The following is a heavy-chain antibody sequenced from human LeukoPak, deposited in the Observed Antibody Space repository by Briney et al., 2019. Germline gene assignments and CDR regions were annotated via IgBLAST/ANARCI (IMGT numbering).Heavy chain of an antibody. J-gene: IGHJ4*02. CDR2: ISTYNGNT. Sequence: ASVKVFCKASGYTFTSYGISWVRQAPGQGLEWMGWISTYNGNTNYAQKLQVRVTMTTDTSTSTAYMELRSLRSDDTAVYYCARVDTAMEKLFDYWGQGTLVTVSS. V-gene: IGHV1-18*01. CDR3: ARVDTAMEKLFDY. D-gene: IGHD5-18*01. CDR1: GYTFTSYG.